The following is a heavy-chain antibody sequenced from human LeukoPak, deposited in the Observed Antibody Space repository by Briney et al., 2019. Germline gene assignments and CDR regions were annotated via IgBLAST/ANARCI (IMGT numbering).Heavy chain of an antibody. D-gene: IGHD2-2*01. CDR1: GYTFTGYY. V-gene: IGHV1-2*02. J-gene: IGHJ6*03. CDR3: ASELGYCSSTSCSANYYYYYMDV. Sequence: ASVKVSCKASGYTFTGYYMHWVRQAPGQGLEWMGWINPNSGGTNYAQKFQGRVTMTRDTSISTAYMELSRLRSEDTAVYYCASELGYCSSTSCSANYYYYYMDVWGKGTTVTVSS. CDR2: INPNSGGT.